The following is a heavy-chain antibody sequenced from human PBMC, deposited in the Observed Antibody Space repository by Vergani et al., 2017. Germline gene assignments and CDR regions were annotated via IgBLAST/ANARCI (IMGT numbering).Heavy chain of an antibody. CDR1: GFTFSSYA. CDR2: ISGSGGST. Sequence: EVQLVESGGGLVQPGGSLRLSCAASGFTFSSYAMSWVRQAPGKGLEWVSAISGSGGSTYYADAVKGRFTISRDNSKNSLYLQMNSLRAEDTAVYYGAKVPGARGWSFDYWGQGTLVTVSS. CDR3: AKVPGARGWSFDY. V-gene: IGHV3-23*04. D-gene: IGHD6-19*01. J-gene: IGHJ4*02.